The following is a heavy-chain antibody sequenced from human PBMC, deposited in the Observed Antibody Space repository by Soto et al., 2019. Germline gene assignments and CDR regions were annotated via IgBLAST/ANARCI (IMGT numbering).Heavy chain of an antibody. J-gene: IGHJ6*02. CDR2: IWNDGNGY. CDR1: GFTFNNYG. CDR3: ARRQISPPTRGAASARGGMDV. V-gene: IGHV3-33*01. D-gene: IGHD6-13*01. Sequence: VQLVESGGGVVQPGRSLRLSCAASGFTFNNYGMHWVRQAPGKGLEWVAVIWNDGNGYYYANSVKGRFTISRDNSKNTLYLQMSSLTAEDTAVYYYARRQISPPTRGAASARGGMDVWGQGTTVTVSS.